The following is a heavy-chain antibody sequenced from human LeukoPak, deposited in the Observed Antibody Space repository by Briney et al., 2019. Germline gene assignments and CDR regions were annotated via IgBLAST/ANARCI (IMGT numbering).Heavy chain of an antibody. V-gene: IGHV4-59*11. D-gene: IGHD4-17*01. Sequence: PSETLSLTCTVSGGSFSSHYWSWIRQPPGKGLEWIGYIPYIGSTNYNPSLKSRVTISVDTSKNQFSLKLSSVTAADAAVYFCARDPTTVTKGLDLWGQGTMVTVSS. CDR1: GGSFSSHY. J-gene: IGHJ3*01. CDR3: ARDPTTVTKGLDL. CDR2: IPYIGST.